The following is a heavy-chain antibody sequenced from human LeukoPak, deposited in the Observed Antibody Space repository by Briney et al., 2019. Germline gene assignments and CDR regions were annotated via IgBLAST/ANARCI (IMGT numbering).Heavy chain of an antibody. V-gene: IGHV3-48*04. CDR3: ARGEDYGTNSFDY. Sequence: PGGSLRLSCAASGFTFSSYWMNWVRQAPGKGLEWVSYITTSGRTIYYADSVKGRFTISRDNAKNSLYLQMNSLRAEDTAVYYCARGEDYGTNSFDYWGQGTLVTISS. CDR2: ITTSGRTI. D-gene: IGHD4-17*01. J-gene: IGHJ4*02. CDR1: GFTFSSYW.